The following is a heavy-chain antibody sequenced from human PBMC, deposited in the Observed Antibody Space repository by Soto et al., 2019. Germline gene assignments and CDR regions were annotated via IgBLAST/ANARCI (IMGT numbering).Heavy chain of an antibody. Sequence: GGSLRLSCAASGFTFTNYAMNWVRQAPGKALEWVSVISDSGGRTHYADSVKGRFAISRDNSKNTLYLQMSRLRAEDTAVYYCAKDGIDSSVGELSTTQHFQHWGQGTLVTVSS. CDR3: AKDGIDSSVGELSTTQHFQH. CDR2: ISDSGGRT. CDR1: GFTFTNYA. V-gene: IGHV3-23*01. D-gene: IGHD3-10*01. J-gene: IGHJ1*01.